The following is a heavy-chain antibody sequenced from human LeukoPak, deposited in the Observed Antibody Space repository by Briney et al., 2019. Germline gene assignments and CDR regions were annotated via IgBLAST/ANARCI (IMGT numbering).Heavy chain of an antibody. CDR1: GGTFSSYA. J-gene: IGHJ4*02. CDR2: IIPILGIA. CDR3: AREDSGYSVYETTFDY. D-gene: IGHD5/OR15-5a*01. Sequence: SVKVSCKASGGTFSSYAISWVRLAPGQGLEWMGRIIPILGIANYAQKFQGRVTITADKSTSTSYMELSSLRSEDTAVYYCAREDSGYSVYETTFDYWGQGTLVTVSS. V-gene: IGHV1-69*04.